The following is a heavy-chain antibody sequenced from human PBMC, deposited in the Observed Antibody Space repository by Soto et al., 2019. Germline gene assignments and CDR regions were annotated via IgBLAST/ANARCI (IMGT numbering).Heavy chain of an antibody. CDR3: ATLGYFSSTSCYDPINYYYYGMDV. CDR2: ISGSGGST. V-gene: IGHV3-23*01. D-gene: IGHD2-2*01. CDR1: GFTFSSYA. J-gene: IGHJ6*02. Sequence: PGGSLRLSCAASGFTFSSYAMSWVRQAPGKGLEWVSAISGSGGSTYYADSVKGRFTISRDNSKNTLYLQMNSLRAEDTAVYYCATLGYFSSTSCYDPINYYYYGMDVWGQGTTVTVSS.